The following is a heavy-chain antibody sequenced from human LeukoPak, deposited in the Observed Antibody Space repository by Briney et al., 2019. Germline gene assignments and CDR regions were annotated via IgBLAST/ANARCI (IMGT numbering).Heavy chain of an antibody. Sequence: SETLSLTCSVSGGSLSSYYWSWIRQSPGKGLEWIGYIFCSGSTNYNPSLKSRVTISVDTSKNQFSLKLSSVTAADTAIYYCVRHYCSSTRCYSFSDWGQGTLVTVSS. D-gene: IGHD2-2*01. CDR2: IFCSGST. J-gene: IGHJ4*02. CDR3: VRHYCSSTRCYSFSD. V-gene: IGHV4-59*08. CDR1: GGSLSSYY.